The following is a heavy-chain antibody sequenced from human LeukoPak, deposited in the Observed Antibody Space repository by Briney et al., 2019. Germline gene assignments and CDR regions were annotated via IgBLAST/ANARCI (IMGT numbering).Heavy chain of an antibody. D-gene: IGHD3-10*01. CDR2: MNPNSGNT. V-gene: IGHV1-8*03. Sequence: ASVKVSCKASGYTFTSYDINWVRQATGQGLEWMGWMNPNSGNTGYAQKFQGRVTITRNTSISTAYMELSSLRSEDTAVYYCAREFSMVRGVILSAYYFDYWGQGTLVTVSS. CDR1: GYTFTSYD. J-gene: IGHJ4*02. CDR3: AREFSMVRGVILSAYYFDY.